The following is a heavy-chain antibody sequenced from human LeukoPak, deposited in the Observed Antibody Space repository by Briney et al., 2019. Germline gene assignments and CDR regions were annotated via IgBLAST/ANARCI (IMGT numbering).Heavy chain of an antibody. V-gene: IGHV3-30*04. CDR1: GFNFSNYA. CDR3: ASTPNGVAAIYFDY. J-gene: IGHJ4*02. CDR2: ISYDGSNK. D-gene: IGHD2-15*01. Sequence: PGGSLRLSCAASGFNFSNYAMHWVRQAPGKGLEWVAVISYDGSNKYYADSVKGRFTISRDNAKNTLYLQMNSLRAGDTAVYYCASTPNGVAAIYFDYWGQGTLVTVSS.